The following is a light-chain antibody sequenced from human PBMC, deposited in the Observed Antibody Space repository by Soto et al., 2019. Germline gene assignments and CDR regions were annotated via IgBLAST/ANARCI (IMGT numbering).Light chain of an antibody. CDR2: AAS. J-gene: IGKJ1*01. V-gene: IGKV1-27*01. Sequence: DVQLTESPSSFSSSVWDRISSTVRGSHGGNSYVAWDHEEPFRSPTILIYAASTLESGVPSRFSGSGSDTDFTLTISGLQPEDAGIYYCQNYKSLSRRFGRAFGQGTKVDIK. CDR1: HGGNSY. CDR3: QNYKSLSRRFGRA.